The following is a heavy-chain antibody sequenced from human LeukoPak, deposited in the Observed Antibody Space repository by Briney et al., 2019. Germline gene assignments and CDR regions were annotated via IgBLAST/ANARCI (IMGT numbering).Heavy chain of an antibody. Sequence: PSETLSLTCAVYGGSFSGYYWSWIRQPPGKGLEWIGEINHSGSTNYNLSLKSRVTISVDTSKNQFSLKLSSVTAADTAVYYCATTVTTLYGMDVWGQGTTVTVSS. CDR1: GGSFSGYY. CDR2: INHSGST. J-gene: IGHJ6*02. D-gene: IGHD4-17*01. CDR3: ATTVTTLYGMDV. V-gene: IGHV4-34*01.